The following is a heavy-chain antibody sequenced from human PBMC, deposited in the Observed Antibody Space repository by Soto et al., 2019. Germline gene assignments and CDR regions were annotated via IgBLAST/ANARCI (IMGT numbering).Heavy chain of an antibody. CDR3: TRWRGRKKYSDL. V-gene: IGHV3-72*01. J-gene: IGHJ2*01. CDR2: TRNRANSYTT. Sequence: EVQLVESGGGLVQPGGSLRLSCAASGFTFSDHYMDWVRQAPGKGLEWVARTRNRANSYTTEYAASVKGRFTISRDNSKNSLYLKMNSLKTEDRAVYYCTRWRGRKKYSDLWGRGPLVTVPS. CDR1: GFTFSDHY. D-gene: IGHD3-16*01.